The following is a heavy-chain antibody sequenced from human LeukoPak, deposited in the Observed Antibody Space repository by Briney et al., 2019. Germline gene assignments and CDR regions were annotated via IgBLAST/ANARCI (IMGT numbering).Heavy chain of an antibody. CDR3: AREGATVTTRGQFDY. D-gene: IGHD4-17*01. V-gene: IGHV3-30*07. J-gene: IGHJ4*02. Sequence: GGSLRLSCAASGFTFSTYAMHWVRQAPGKGPEWVAVIWYDGSNKYYADSVKGRFTISRDNSKNTLYLQMNSLRAEDTAVYYCAREGATVTTRGQFDYWGQGTLVTVSS. CDR1: GFTFSTYA. CDR2: IWYDGSNK.